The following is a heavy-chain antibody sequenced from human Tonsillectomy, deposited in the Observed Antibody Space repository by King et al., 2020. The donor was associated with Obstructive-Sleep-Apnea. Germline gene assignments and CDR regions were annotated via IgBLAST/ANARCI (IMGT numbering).Heavy chain of an antibody. Sequence: VQLVESGGGLVQPGGSLRLSCAASGFTFSNYAMSWVRQAPGKGLEWVSDISGSGGSTYYADSVKGRFTTSRDNFKNTLYLQMNRLRAEETAVYYCWKTIHNYCILTNCYAWDYGMDVWGQGTTVTVSS. CDR2: ISGSGGST. CDR1: GFTFSNYA. J-gene: IGHJ6*02. D-gene: IGHD2-2*01. V-gene: IGHV3-23*04. CDR3: WKTIHNYCILTNCYAWDYGMDV.